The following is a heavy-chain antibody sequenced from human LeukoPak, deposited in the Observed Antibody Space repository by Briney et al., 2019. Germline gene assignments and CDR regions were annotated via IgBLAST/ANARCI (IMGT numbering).Heavy chain of an antibody. D-gene: IGHD5-12*01. CDR3: ARGDSGYDLGWFDP. CDR2: IIPIRGTA. J-gene: IGHJ5*02. V-gene: IGHV1-69*05. CDR1: GGTFSGYA. Sequence: GSSVKVSCKASGGTFSGYAMSWVRQAPGQGLEWIAGIIPIRGTASYAQKFQGRVSITTDDSTSIAYMEMSSLRSEATAFYYCARGDSGYDLGWFDPWGQGTLVTVSS.